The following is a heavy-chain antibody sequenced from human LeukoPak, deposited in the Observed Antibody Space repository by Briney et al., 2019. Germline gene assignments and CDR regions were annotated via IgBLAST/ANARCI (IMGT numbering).Heavy chain of an antibody. V-gene: IGHV3-33*01. CDR1: GFTFENYG. CDR3: ARDRGSFSSGTSYYDY. J-gene: IGHJ4*02. D-gene: IGHD3-10*01. CDR2: ISYDGTKK. Sequence: GRSLRLSCAPSGFTFENYGIQWVRQAPGKGLEWVSLISYDGTKKWYADSVKGRFTISRDNSKNTLYLQMSSLTAEDTAVYFCARDRGSFSSGTSYYDYWGQGTLVTVSS.